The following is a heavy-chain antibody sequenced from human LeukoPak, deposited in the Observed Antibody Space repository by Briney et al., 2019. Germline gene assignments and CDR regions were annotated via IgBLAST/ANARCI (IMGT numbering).Heavy chain of an antibody. V-gene: IGHV1-69*05. CDR3: ARLQHRGVYYFDY. D-gene: IGHD3-10*01. Sequence: ASVKVSCKASGGTFSSYAISWGGRPPGQGFGWMGGIIPIFGTANYAQKFQGRVTITTDESTSTAYMELSSLRSEDTAVYYCARLQHRGVYYFDYWGQGTLVTVSS. CDR1: GGTFSSYA. J-gene: IGHJ4*02. CDR2: IIPIFGTA.